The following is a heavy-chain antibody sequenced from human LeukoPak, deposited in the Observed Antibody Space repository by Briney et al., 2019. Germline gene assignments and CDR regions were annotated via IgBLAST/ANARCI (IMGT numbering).Heavy chain of an antibody. D-gene: IGHD3-22*01. J-gene: IGHJ4*02. Sequence: PGRSLRLSCAASGFTFSSYGMHRVRQAPGKGLEWVAVIWYDGSNKYYADSVKGRFTISRDNSKNTLYLQMNSLRAEDTAVYYCARGDYYDSSGLVDYWGQGTLVTVSS. CDR2: IWYDGSNK. V-gene: IGHV3-33*01. CDR3: ARGDYYDSSGLVDY. CDR1: GFTFSSYG.